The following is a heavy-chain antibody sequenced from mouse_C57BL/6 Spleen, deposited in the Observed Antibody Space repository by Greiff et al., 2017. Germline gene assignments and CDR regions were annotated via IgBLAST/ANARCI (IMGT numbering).Heavy chain of an antibody. CDR3: ARGYADYAMDY. D-gene: IGHD2-14*01. Sequence: QVQLQQSGPELVKPGASVKLSCKASGYTFTSYDINWVKQRPGQGLEWIGLIYPRDGSTKYNEKFKGKATLTVDPSSSTAYMKLHSLTSEDSAVYFCARGYADYAMDYWGQGTSVTVAS. J-gene: IGHJ4*01. CDR2: IYPRDGST. CDR1: GYTFTSYD. V-gene: IGHV1-85*01.